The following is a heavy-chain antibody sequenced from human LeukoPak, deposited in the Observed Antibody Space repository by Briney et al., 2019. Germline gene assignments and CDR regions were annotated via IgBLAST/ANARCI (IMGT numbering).Heavy chain of an antibody. CDR2: IIPIFGTT. CDR1: GGTFSSYA. CDR3: ASVPDRGWLPFDY. Sequence: VASVKVSCKASGGTFSSYAISWVRQAPGQGLEWMGGIIPIFGTTNYAQNFQGRITITTDESTSTAYMELSSLTSEDTAVYYCASVPDRGWLPFDYGGQGILVTVSS. V-gene: IGHV1-69*05. D-gene: IGHD5-24*01. J-gene: IGHJ4*02.